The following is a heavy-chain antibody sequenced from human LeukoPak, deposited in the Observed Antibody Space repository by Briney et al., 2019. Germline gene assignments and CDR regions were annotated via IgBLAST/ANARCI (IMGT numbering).Heavy chain of an antibody. J-gene: IGHJ4*02. CDR3: AKAPVTTCRGAFCYPFDY. Sequence: GGSLRLSCAASGFTLSSYAMSWVRQAPGKGLERVSAISDTGNTYHADSVKGRFTISRDSSKNTLFLQMNRLRPEDAAVYYCAKAPVTTCRGAFCYPFDYWGLGTLVTVSS. CDR2: ISDTGNT. D-gene: IGHD2-15*01. CDR1: GFTLSSYA. V-gene: IGHV3-23*01.